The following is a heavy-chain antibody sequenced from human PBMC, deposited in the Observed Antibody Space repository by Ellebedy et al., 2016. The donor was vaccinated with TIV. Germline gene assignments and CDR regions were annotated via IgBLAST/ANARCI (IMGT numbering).Heavy chain of an antibody. J-gene: IGHJ6*03. D-gene: IGHD6-13*01. CDR3: AKCGAAADHYYYYMDV. Sequence: GESLKISXAASGFAFNSYGMNWVRQAPGKGLEWVSAISGSGGSTYYADSVKGRFTISRDNSKNTLYLQMNSLRAEDTAVYYCAKCGAAADHYYYYMDVWGKGTTVTVSS. CDR1: GFAFNSYG. CDR2: ISGSGGST. V-gene: IGHV3-23*01.